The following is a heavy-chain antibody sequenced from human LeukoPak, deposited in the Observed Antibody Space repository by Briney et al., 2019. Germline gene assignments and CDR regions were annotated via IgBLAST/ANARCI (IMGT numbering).Heavy chain of an antibody. CDR2: IYYTVGT. Sequence: SETLSLTCTVSGASISGSSSYYWGWIRQPPGKGLEWIGSIYYTVGTFNNPSLKSRVTISVDTSKNQLSLKLSSVTAADTAIYYRASSELYYQLTAFIEWGQGTLVTVSS. CDR3: ASSELYYQLTAFIE. V-gene: IGHV4-39*01. CDR1: GASISGSSSYY. D-gene: IGHD1-20*01. J-gene: IGHJ4*02.